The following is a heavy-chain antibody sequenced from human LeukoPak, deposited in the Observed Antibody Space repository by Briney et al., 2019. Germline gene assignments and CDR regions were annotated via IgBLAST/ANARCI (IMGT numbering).Heavy chain of an antibody. CDR2: FFHRGTT. J-gene: IGHJ5*02. CDR1: GYSINSAFY. D-gene: IGHD3-10*01. CDR3: VRDGYYGSGSPGWFGH. V-gene: IGHV4-38-2*02. Sequence: SETLSLTCTVSGYSINSAFYWGWIRVPPGKGLEWIGSFFHRGTTYYNSSLKSRVNISIDTSKNQFSLKLNSLTAEDTAMYYCVRDGYYGSGSPGWFGHWGPGTLVSVSA.